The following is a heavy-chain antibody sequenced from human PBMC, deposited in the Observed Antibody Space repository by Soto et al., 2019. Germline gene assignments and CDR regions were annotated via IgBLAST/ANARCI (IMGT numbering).Heavy chain of an antibody. CDR2: IYYSGST. Sequence: LCHTCTVSGGSISSGGYSRSWTRQHPGKGLEWIGYIYYSGSTYYNPSLKSRVTISVDTSKSQFSLKLSSVTAADTAVYYCARESREERTLDYWGQGTLVTVSS. CDR3: ARESREERTLDY. CDR1: GGSISSGGYS. J-gene: IGHJ4*02. V-gene: IGHV4-31*03.